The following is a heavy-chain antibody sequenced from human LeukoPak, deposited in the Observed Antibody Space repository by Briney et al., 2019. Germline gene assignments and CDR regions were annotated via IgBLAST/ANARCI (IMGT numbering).Heavy chain of an antibody. V-gene: IGHV3-23*01. CDR2: ISGSGGST. CDR3: AKSNGAWAFDI. CDR1: GFTFSSYA. Sequence: PSGESLRLSCAASGFTFSSYAMSWVRQAPGKGLEWVSDISGSGGSTYYADSVKGRFTIYRDNSKNTLYVQMNSRRAEDTAVYYCAKSNGAWAFDIWGQGTMVTVSS. D-gene: IGHD2-8*01. J-gene: IGHJ3*02.